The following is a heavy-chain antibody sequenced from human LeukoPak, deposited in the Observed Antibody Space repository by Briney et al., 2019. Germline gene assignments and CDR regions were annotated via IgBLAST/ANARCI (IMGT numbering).Heavy chain of an antibody. J-gene: IGHJ5*02. CDR2: IYYSGST. CDR3: ARHPVIVVVSNWFDP. CDR1: GGSISSSSYY. D-gene: IGHD2-2*01. V-gene: IGHV4-39*01. Sequence: SETLSLTCNVSGGSISSSSYYWGWIRQPPGKGLEWIGSIYYSGSTYYNPSLKSRVTISVDTSKNQFSLKLSSVTAADTAVYYCARHPVIVVVSNWFDPWGQGTLVTVSS.